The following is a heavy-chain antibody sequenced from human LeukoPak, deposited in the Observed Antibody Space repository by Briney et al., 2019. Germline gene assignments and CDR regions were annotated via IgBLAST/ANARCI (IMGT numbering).Heavy chain of an antibody. CDR2: IYYSGST. D-gene: IGHD3-22*01. J-gene: IGHJ4*02. CDR1: GGSISSSSYY. CDR3: ARQGASYYYDSSGYYPFDY. Sequence: PSETLSLTCIVSGGSISSSSYYWGWIRQPPGKGLEWIGSIYYSGSTYYNPSLKSRVTISVDTSKNQFSLKLSSVTAADMAVYYCARQGASYYYDSSGYYPFDYWGQGTLVTVSS. V-gene: IGHV4-39*01.